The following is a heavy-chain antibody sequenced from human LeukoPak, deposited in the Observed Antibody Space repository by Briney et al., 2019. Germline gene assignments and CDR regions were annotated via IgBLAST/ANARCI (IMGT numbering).Heavy chain of an antibody. D-gene: IGHD3-10*01. CDR3: ARELPPFGRYYGSGRTRGNWFDP. CDR1: GGSFSGYY. CDR2: INHSGST. J-gene: IGHJ5*02. Sequence: SETLSLTCAVYGGSFSGYYCSWIRQPPGKGLEWIGEINHSGSTNYSPSLKSRVTISVDTSKNQFSLKLSSVTAADTAVYYCARELPPFGRYYGSGRTRGNWFDPWGQGTLVTVSS. V-gene: IGHV4-34*01.